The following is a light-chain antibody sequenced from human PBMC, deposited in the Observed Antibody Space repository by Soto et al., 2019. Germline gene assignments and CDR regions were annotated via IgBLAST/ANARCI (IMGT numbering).Light chain of an antibody. CDR2: DAS. CDR3: QQRSNWPIT. V-gene: IGKV3D-20*02. Sequence: EIVWTQSPGTLSLSPGERATLSCRASQSVSSSYLAWYQQKPGQAPRLLSYDASNRATGIPARFSGSGSGTEFTLTISSLEPEDFEVYYCQQRSNWPITFGQGTRLEIK. J-gene: IGKJ5*01. CDR1: QSVSSSY.